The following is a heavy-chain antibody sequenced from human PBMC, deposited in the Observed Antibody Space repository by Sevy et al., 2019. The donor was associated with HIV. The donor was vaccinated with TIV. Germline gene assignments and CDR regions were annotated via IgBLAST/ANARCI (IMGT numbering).Heavy chain of an antibody. CDR3: AKLDYSSTPYYFDY. J-gene: IGHJ4*02. Sequence: GGSLRLSCAASGFTFSSYAMSWVRQAPGKGLEWVSAISGGGGSTYYEDSVKGRFTISRDNSKNTLYLQMNSLRAEDTAVYYCAKLDYSSTPYYFDYWGQGTLVTVSS. CDR2: ISGGGGST. V-gene: IGHV3-23*01. D-gene: IGHD6-13*01. CDR1: GFTFSSYA.